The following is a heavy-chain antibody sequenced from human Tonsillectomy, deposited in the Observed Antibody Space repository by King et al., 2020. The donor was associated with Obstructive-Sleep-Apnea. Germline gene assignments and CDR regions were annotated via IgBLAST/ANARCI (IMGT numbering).Heavy chain of an antibody. CDR2: ISGRGGST. CDR1: GFTFSSYA. CDR3: AKASAAYGDYVHFDY. D-gene: IGHD4-17*01. Sequence: VQLVESGGGLVQPGGSLRLSCAASGFTFSSYAMSWVRQAPGEGLEWVSGISGRGGSTFYADSAKGRFTISRDNSKNTLYLQMNSLRAEDTAVYYCAKASAAYGDYVHFDYWGQGTLVTVSS. V-gene: IGHV3-23*04. J-gene: IGHJ4*02.